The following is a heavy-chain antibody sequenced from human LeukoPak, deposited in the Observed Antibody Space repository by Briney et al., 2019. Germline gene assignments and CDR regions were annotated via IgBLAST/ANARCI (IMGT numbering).Heavy chain of an antibody. V-gene: IGHV3-30*04. CDR3: ARDEGIAALSGTFDY. CDR2: ISYDGSNK. Sequence: GGSLRLSCAASGFTFSSYTMHWVRQAPGKGLEWVAVISYDGSNKYYADSVKGRFTISRDNSKNTLYLQMNSLRAEDTAVYYCARDEGIAALSGTFDYRGQGTLVTVSS. D-gene: IGHD6-6*01. J-gene: IGHJ4*02. CDR1: GFTFSSYT.